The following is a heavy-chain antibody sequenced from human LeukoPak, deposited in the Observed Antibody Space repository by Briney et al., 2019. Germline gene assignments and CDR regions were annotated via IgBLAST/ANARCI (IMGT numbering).Heavy chain of an antibody. D-gene: IGHD6-19*01. Sequence: SETLSLTCTVSGYSISSGYYWGWIRQPPGKGLEWIGSMYHSGSTYYKPSLKSRVTISLDTSKNQFSLKLRSVTAADTAVYYCARGQARLAWFDPWGQGTLATVSS. CDR1: GYSISSGYY. CDR3: ARGQARLAWFDP. CDR2: MYHSGST. V-gene: IGHV4-38-2*02. J-gene: IGHJ5*02.